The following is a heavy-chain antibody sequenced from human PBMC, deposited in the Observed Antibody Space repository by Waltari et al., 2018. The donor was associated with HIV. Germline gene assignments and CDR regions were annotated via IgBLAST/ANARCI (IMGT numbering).Heavy chain of an antibody. CDR2: IHYKGRT. CDR1: GGSMTTSDYY. J-gene: IGHJ5*02. V-gene: IGHV4-39*07. Sequence: QFKLQESGPRLRKPSETLSLTCTISGGSMTTSDYYWGWVRQPPGKGLEWIGNIHYKGRTFYNPSLQSRVTLSLDKSDNQFFLNFISVIAADTAVYYCARDSGLFMYDSRRAVLNWFDPWGQGLLVTVSS. D-gene: IGHD3-9*01. CDR3: ARDSGLFMYDSRRAVLNWFDP.